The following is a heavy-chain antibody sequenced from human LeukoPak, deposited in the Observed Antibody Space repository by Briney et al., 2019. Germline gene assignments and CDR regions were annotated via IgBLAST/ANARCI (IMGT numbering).Heavy chain of an antibody. CDR3: AGRGLSTGWTFDY. V-gene: IGHV4-4*07. CDR1: GGSISTYY. CDR2: IHTSGST. D-gene: IGHD6-19*01. J-gene: IGHJ4*01. Sequence: SETLSLTCSVSGGSISTYYWSWIRQPAGKGLEWIAQIHTSGSTNLNPSLKSRVSISMDTPNNHFSLMISSVTAADTAIYYCAGRGLSTGWTFDYWGHGTLVTVSS.